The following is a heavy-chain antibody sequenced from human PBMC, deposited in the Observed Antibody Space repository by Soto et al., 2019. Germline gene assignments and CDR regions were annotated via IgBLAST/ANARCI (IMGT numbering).Heavy chain of an antibody. J-gene: IGHJ5*02. Sequence: SETLSLTCTVSGGSISSYYWSWIRQPPGKGLEWIGYIYYSGSTNYNPSLKSRVTISVDTSKNQFSLKLSSVTAADTAVYYCARVLGLLGARFDPRGQGTLVTVS. D-gene: IGHD6-6*01. CDR1: GGSISSYY. CDR3: ARVLGLLGARFDP. CDR2: IYYSGST. V-gene: IGHV4-59*01.